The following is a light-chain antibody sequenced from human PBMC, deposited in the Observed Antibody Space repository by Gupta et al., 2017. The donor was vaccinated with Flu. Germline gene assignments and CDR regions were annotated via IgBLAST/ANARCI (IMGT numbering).Light chain of an antibody. J-gene: IGKJ1*01. Sequence: ISCRASQSLVYSDGSTILHWFQQRPGQSPRRLIYLVSHRESGVPDKFSGSGSGTEFTLKISRLEAEDVGVYFCMQGAHWPWAFGQGTKVEIK. CDR1: QSLVYSDGSTI. CDR2: LVS. CDR3: MQGAHWPWA. V-gene: IGKV2-30*01.